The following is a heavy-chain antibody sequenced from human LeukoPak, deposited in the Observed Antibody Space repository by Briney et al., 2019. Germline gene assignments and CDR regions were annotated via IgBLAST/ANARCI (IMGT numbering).Heavy chain of an antibody. CDR2: IKSKTDGGTT. CDR1: GFTFSNAW. Sequence: GGSLRLSCAASGFTFSNAWMSWVRQAPGKGPEWVGRIKSKTDGGTTDYAAPVKGRFTISRDDSKNTLYLQMNSLKTEDTAVYYCTRDRYYDFWSGYYRAFGIWGQGTMVTVSS. D-gene: IGHD3-3*01. V-gene: IGHV3-15*01. CDR3: TRDRYYDFWSGYYRAFGI. J-gene: IGHJ3*02.